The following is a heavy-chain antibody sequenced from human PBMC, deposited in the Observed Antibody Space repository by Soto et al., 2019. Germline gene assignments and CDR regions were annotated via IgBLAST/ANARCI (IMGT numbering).Heavy chain of an antibody. Sequence: GGSLRLSCAASGFTFSSYAMSWVRQAPGKGLEWVSAISGSAGSTYYADSVKGRFTISRDNSKNTLFLQMNSLRVDDTAVYYCAKGGLRDISDRLKFDYWGKGTLVPVSS. D-gene: IGHD4-17*01. CDR3: AKGGLRDISDRLKFDY. V-gene: IGHV3-23*01. CDR2: ISGSAGST. CDR1: GFTFSSYA. J-gene: IGHJ4*02.